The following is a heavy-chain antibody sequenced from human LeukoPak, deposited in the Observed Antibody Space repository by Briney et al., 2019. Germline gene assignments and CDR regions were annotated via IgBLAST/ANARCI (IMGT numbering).Heavy chain of an antibody. Sequence: SQTLSLTCTVSGGSISSSTYYWAWIRQAPGKGLEYIGSVSYTGSTFSNPSLRSRGTISVDTSKNQFSLRLSSVIAADTAVYYCARERKLYVVVPAARELDYWGQGTLVTVSS. D-gene: IGHD2-2*01. CDR1: GGSISSSTYY. CDR3: ARERKLYVVVPAARELDY. V-gene: IGHV4-39*02. J-gene: IGHJ4*02. CDR2: VSYTGST.